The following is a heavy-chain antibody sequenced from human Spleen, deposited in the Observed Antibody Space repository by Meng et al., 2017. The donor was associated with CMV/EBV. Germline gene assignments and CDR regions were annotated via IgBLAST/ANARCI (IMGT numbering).Heavy chain of an antibody. D-gene: IGHD6-19*01. Sequence: GESLKISCAASGFTFSSYSMNWVRQAPGKGLEWVSSISSSSSYIYYADSVKGRFTISRDNSKNTLFLQMNSLRAEDTAVYYCAREGGSGWYGVNYYGMDVWGQGTTVTVSS. V-gene: IGHV3-21*01. CDR1: GFTFSSYS. J-gene: IGHJ6*02. CDR3: AREGGSGWYGVNYYGMDV. CDR2: ISSSSSYI.